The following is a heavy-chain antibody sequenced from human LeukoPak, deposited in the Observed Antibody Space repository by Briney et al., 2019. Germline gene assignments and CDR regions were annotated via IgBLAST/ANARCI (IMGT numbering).Heavy chain of an antibody. D-gene: IGHD4/OR15-4a*01. V-gene: IGHV3-48*04. J-gene: IGHJ4*02. CDR3: ARGEMVGYGANDYYFDY. Sequence: QPGGSLRLSCAASGFTFSSYSMNWVRQAPGKGLEWVSYISGSGSTIYYGDSVKGRFTISRDNAKNSLYLQMNSLRAEDTAIYYCARGEMVGYGANDYYFDYWGQGTLVTVSS. CDR1: GFTFSSYS. CDR2: ISGSGSTI.